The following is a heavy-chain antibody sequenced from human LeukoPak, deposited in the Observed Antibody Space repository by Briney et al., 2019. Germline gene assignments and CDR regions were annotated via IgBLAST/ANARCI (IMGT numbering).Heavy chain of an antibody. V-gene: IGHV3-30*18. J-gene: IGHJ3*02. CDR3: AKVVVVPAAILKIPEDAFDI. CDR2: ISYDGNNK. CDR1: GFTFSSYG. Sequence: GRSLRLSCAASGFTFSSYGMHWVRQAPGKGLEWVAVISYDGNNKYYADSVKGRFTISRDNSKNTLYLQMNSLRAEDTAVYYCAKVVVVPAAILKIPEDAFDIWGRGTMVTVSS. D-gene: IGHD2-2*01.